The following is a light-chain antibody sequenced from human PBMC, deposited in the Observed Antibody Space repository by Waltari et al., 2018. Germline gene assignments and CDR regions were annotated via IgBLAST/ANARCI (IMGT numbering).Light chain of an antibody. CDR1: QRISSNS. CDR2: GAS. CDR3: HQYASSHYT. Sequence: IVLTQSQGTLSLSPGEGATLSCRANQRISSNSVAWYQQKPDQAPRLLIYGASSRATGIADRFRGSGSETDFTLTISRLEPADFAVYYCHQYASSHYTFGQGTKL. J-gene: IGKJ2*01. V-gene: IGKV3-20*01.